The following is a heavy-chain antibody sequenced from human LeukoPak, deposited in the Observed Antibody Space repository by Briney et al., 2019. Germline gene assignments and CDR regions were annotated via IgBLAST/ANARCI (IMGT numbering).Heavy chain of an antibody. CDR1: GFTFSSYA. V-gene: IGHV3-23*01. D-gene: IGHD3-10*01. Sequence: PGGSLRLSCAASGFTFSSYAMSWVRQAPGKGLEWVSGMGSSGDSTYHADSVKGRFTISRDNSKNTLYLQMNSLRAEDTAVYYCAKSPNMVQGARGDWFDPWGQGSLVTVSS. J-gene: IGHJ5*02. CDR2: MGSSGDST. CDR3: AKSPNMVQGARGDWFDP.